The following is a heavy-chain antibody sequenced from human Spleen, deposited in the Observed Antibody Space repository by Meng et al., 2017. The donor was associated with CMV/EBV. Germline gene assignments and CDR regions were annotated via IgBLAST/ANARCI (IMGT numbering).Heavy chain of an antibody. J-gene: IGHJ5*02. CDR1: GGSISSGDYY. CDR2: IYYSGST. CDR3: ARPRAGQTGWFDP. Sequence: QGQLQESGPGRVKPSQTLALTCTVSGGSISSGDYYWSWIRQPPGKGLEWIGYIYYSGSTYYNPSLKSRVTISVDTSKNQFSLKLSSVTAADTAVYYCARPRAGQTGWFDPWGQGTLVTVSS. V-gene: IGHV4-30-4*08. D-gene: IGHD3-10*01.